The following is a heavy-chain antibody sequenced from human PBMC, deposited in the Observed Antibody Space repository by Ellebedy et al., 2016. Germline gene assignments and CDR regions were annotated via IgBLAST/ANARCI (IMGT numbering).Heavy chain of an antibody. CDR2: ISSSSSYI. CDR1: GFTFSSYS. J-gene: IGHJ3*02. CDR3: ARDLGSGYYLNDAFDI. V-gene: IGHV3-21*01. D-gene: IGHD3-22*01. Sequence: GESLKISCAASGFTFSSYSMNWVRQAPGKGLEWVSSISSSSSYIYYADSVKGRFTISRDNAKNSLYLQMNSLRAEDTAVYYCARDLGSGYYLNDAFDIWGQGTMVTVSS.